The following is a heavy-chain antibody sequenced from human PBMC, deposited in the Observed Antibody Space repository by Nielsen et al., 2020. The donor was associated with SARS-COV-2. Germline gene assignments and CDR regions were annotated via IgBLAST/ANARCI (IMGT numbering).Heavy chain of an antibody. Sequence: SETLSLTCAVSGGSITTYNWHWIRQSPGKGLEWIGYIYYSGNTNYNPSLKSRVTISVDTSKNQFSLKLSSVTAADTAVYYCAREGRNLPLDYWGQGTLVTVSS. CDR1: GGSITTYN. J-gene: IGHJ4*02. CDR2: IYYSGNT. V-gene: IGHV4-59*13. CDR3: AREGRNLPLDY.